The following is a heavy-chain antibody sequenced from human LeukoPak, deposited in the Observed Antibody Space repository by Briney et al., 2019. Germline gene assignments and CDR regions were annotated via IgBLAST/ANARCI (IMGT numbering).Heavy chain of an antibody. J-gene: IGHJ4*02. V-gene: IGHV4-61*02. Sequence: SESLSLTCTVSGGSISSGSYYWSWIRQPAGKGLEWIGRTYTSGSTNYNPSLKSRVTISVDTSKNQFSLKLSSVTAADTAVHYCAKTTWIQLWYDYWGQGILVTVSS. CDR1: GGSISSGSYY. CDR2: TYTSGST. D-gene: IGHD5-18*01. CDR3: AKTTWIQLWYDY.